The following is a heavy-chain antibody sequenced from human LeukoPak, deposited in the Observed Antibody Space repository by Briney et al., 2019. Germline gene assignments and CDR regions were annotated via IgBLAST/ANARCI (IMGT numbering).Heavy chain of an antibody. CDR1: GFTFDVYG. D-gene: IGHD6-13*01. Sequence: GGSLRLSCAASGFTFDVYGMSWVRQAPGKRLEWVSGLNWNGGSTGYADSVKGRFIISRDNAKNCLYLQMNSLRAEDTALYYCAKSASSWPLYYFDYWGQGTLVTVSS. J-gene: IGHJ4*02. CDR2: LNWNGGST. CDR3: AKSASSWPLYYFDY. V-gene: IGHV3-20*04.